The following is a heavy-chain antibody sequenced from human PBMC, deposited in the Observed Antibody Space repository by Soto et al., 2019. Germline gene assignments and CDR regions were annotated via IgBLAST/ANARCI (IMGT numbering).Heavy chain of an antibody. CDR2: ILYDGSNQ. Sequence: QVQLVESGGGVVQPGRSLRLSCAASGFTFSSYAMHWVRQAPGKGLDWVAAILYDGSNQYYADAVKGRFTISRDNSKNTLYLQMNSLRFEDTAVYYCAKEGRVGYSTRIFRRDNWFDPWGQGTPVTVSS. J-gene: IGHJ5*02. V-gene: IGHV3-33*06. CDR3: AKEGRVGYSTRIFRRDNWFDP. CDR1: GFTFSSYA. D-gene: IGHD6-13*01.